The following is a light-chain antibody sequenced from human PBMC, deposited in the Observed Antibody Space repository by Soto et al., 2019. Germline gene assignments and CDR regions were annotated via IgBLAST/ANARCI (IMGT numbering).Light chain of an antibody. J-gene: IGKJ4*01. CDR1: QSLLHSNGYNY. CDR2: LGS. V-gene: IGKV2-28*01. Sequence: DIVMTQSPLSLPVTPGEPASISCRSSQSLLHSNGYNYLDWYLQKPGQSPQVLTYLGSNRASGVPDRFSGSGSGTDFTLKISRVEAEDVGVYYCMQALQTPPTFGGGTKVDIK. CDR3: MQALQTPPT.